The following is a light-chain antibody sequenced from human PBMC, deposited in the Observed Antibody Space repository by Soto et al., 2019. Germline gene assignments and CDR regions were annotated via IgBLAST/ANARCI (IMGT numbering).Light chain of an antibody. CDR1: SSDIGVYDF. J-gene: IGLJ1*01. Sequence: QSALTQPPSASGSPGQSVTISCTGTSSDIGVYDFVSWYQQHPGKAPKVIIYQVNKRPSGVPDRFSGSKSGNTASLTISGLRTEDEADYYCSSFAGSFSAYVFGAGTKLTVL. V-gene: IGLV2-8*01. CDR3: SSFAGSFSAYV. CDR2: QVN.